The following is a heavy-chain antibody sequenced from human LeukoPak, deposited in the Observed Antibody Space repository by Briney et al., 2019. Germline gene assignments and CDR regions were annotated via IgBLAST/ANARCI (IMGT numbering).Heavy chain of an antibody. CDR3: AGRIAIAGTAAGAFDI. CDR2: MDYSGDS. CDR1: GGSVRSHY. J-gene: IGHJ3*02. V-gene: IGHV4-59*02. D-gene: IGHD6-13*01. Sequence: TSETLSLTCTVSGGSVRSHYWNRIRQPPGKGLEWIGYMDYSGDSKYNPPLKGRVTISVETSKNQISLNLRSVTAADTAVYYCAGRIAIAGTAAGAFDIWGQGTMVTVSS.